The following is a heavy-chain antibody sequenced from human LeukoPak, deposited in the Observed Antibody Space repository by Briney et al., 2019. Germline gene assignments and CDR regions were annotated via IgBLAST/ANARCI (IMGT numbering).Heavy chain of an antibody. CDR3: ARIGRDGYTLDY. D-gene: IGHD5-24*01. CDR2: IYYSGST. J-gene: IGHJ4*02. CDR1: SGSISSYY. V-gene: IGHV4-59*01. Sequence: PSETLSLTCTDSSGSISSYYWSWIRQPPGKGLEWIGYIYYSGSTKYNPSLKSRVTISVDTSKNQFSLKLSSVTAADTAVYYCARIGRDGYTLDYWGQGTRLTVSS.